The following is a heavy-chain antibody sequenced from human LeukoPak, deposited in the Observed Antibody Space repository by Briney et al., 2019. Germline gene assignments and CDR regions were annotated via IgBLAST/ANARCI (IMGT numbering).Heavy chain of an antibody. CDR1: GYSISSGYY. CDR3: ARHSSSWCFDY. V-gene: IGHV4-38-2*02. D-gene: IGHD6-13*01. Sequence: SETLSLTCTVSGYSISSGYYWGWIRQPPGKGLEWIGSIYHSGSTYYNPSLKSRVTISVDTSKNQFSLKLSSVTAADTAVSYCARHSSSWCFDYWGQGTLVTVSS. CDR2: IYHSGST. J-gene: IGHJ4*02.